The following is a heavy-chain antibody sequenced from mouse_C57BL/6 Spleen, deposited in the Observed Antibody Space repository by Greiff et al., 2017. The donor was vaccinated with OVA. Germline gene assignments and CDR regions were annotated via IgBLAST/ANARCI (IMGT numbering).Heavy chain of an antibody. CDR2: IHPNSGST. CDR3: ARDSDGWYFDV. CDR1: GYTFTSYW. J-gene: IGHJ1*03. D-gene: IGHD2-3*01. Sequence: QVQLQQPGAELVKPGASVKLSCKASGYTFTSYWMHWVKQRPGQGLEWIGMIHPNSGSTNYNEKFKSKATLTVDKSSSTAYMQLSSLTSEDSAVYYCARDSDGWYFDVWGTGTTVTVSS. V-gene: IGHV1-64*01.